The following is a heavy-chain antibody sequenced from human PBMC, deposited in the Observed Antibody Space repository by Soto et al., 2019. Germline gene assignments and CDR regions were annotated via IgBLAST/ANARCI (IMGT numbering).Heavy chain of an antibody. J-gene: IGHJ3*01. D-gene: IGHD2-21*01. CDR1: GGSLRSSSW. CDR3: ARASSFRGDFDF. Sequence: SQTMSLTCAVSGGSLRSSSWWTWLRQSPGKGLKWIGEFYHAGTPHYNPSFQSRVTISADTSKNLFSLRLTSVTAADTAIYDSARASSFRGDFDFWGQGTAVTVSS. V-gene: IGHV4-4*02. CDR2: FYHAGTP.